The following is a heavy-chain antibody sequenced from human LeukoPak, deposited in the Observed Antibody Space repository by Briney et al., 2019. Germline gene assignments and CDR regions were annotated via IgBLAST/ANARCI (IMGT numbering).Heavy chain of an antibody. D-gene: IGHD4-11*01. J-gene: IGHJ6*03. Sequence: GASVKVSCKASGGTFSSYAISWVRQAPGQGLEWMGGIIPIFGTANYAQKFQGRVTITTDESTSTAYMEPSSLRSEDTAVYYCARGWGGNYPTYYYYYMDVWGKGTTVTVSS. CDR3: ARGWGGNYPTYYYYYMDV. CDR1: GGTFSSYA. V-gene: IGHV1-69*05. CDR2: IIPIFGTA.